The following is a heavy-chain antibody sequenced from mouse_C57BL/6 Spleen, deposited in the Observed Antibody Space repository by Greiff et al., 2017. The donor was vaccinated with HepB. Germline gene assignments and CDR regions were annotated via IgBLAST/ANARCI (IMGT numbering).Heavy chain of an antibody. CDR3: ARGDGRGYFDY. D-gene: IGHD1-2*01. V-gene: IGHV1-64*01. Sequence: QVQLQQPGAELVKPGASVKLSCKASGYTFTSYWMHWVKQRPGQGLEWIGMIHPNSGSTNYNEKFKSKATLTVDKSSSTAYMQLSILTSEDSAVYYCARGDGRGYFDYWGQGTTLTVSS. CDR2: IHPNSGST. CDR1: GYTFTSYW. J-gene: IGHJ2*01.